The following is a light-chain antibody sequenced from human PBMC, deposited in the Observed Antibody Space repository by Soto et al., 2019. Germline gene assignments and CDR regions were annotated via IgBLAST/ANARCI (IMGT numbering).Light chain of an antibody. CDR3: FSFTTTSTHV. CDR1: SSDIGTYNY. V-gene: IGLV2-14*01. Sequence: QSALTQPASVSASPGQSITISCAGTSSDIGTYNYVSWYQHLPGKAPKLMIYEVYKRASGVSDRFSGSKSATTASLTISGLQAEDEAEYFCFSFTTTSTHVFGTGTKVTVL. CDR2: EVY. J-gene: IGLJ1*01.